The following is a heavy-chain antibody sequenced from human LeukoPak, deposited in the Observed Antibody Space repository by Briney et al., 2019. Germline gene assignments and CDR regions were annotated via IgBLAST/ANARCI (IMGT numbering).Heavy chain of an antibody. CDR1: GFTFTSSA. CDR2: IVVGSGNT. CDR3: ARKWVVIAAAGTEYCMDV. J-gene: IGHJ6*03. Sequence: SVKVSCKASGFTFTSSAMQWVRQARGQRLEWIGWIVVGSGNTNYAQKFQERVTITRNTSISTAYMELSSLRSEDTAVYYCARKWVVIAAAGTEYCMDVWGKGTTVTVSS. D-gene: IGHD6-13*01. V-gene: IGHV1-58*02.